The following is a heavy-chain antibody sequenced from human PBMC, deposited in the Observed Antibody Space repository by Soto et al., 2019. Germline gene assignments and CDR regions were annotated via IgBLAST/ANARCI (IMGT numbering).Heavy chain of an antibody. J-gene: IGHJ4*02. CDR2: IKADGSEM. D-gene: IGHD3-16*01. Sequence: VQLVESGGGVVQPGRSLRLSCAASGFSFSTFWMSWVRQAPGKGLEWVANIKADGSEMYYVDSVKGRFTISRDNAQTSVFLQVNSLRVEDTALYYCAVGGHIDYCGQGTLVTVSS. V-gene: IGHV3-7*03. CDR1: GFSFSTFW. CDR3: AVGGHIDY.